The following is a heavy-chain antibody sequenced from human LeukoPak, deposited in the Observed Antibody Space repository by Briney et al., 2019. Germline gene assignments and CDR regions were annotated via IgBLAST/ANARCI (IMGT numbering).Heavy chain of an antibody. V-gene: IGHV3-30*18. CDR3: AKTADCGGDCYPLDY. Sequence: GGSLRLSCAASGFTFSSYGMHWVRQAPGKGLEWVAVISYDGSNKYYADSVKGRFTISRDNSKNTLYLQMNSLRAEDTAVYYCAKTADCGGDCYPLDYWGQGTLVTVSS. CDR2: ISYDGSNK. D-gene: IGHD2-21*02. CDR1: GFTFSSYG. J-gene: IGHJ4*02.